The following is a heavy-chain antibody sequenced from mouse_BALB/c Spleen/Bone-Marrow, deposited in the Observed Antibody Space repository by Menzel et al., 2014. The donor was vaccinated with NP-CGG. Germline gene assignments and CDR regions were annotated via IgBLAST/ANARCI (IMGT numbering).Heavy chain of an antibody. D-gene: IGHD1-1*02. CDR3: ARDGVYGSHYYAMDY. V-gene: IGHV2-9*02. CDR1: GFSLTSYG. CDR2: IWAGGST. J-gene: IGHJ4*01. Sequence: VQRVESGPGLVAPSQSLSIPCTVSGFSLTSYGLHWVRQPPGKGLEWLGVIWAGGSTNYNSALMSRLSISKDNSKSQVFLKMNSLQTDDTAMYYCARDGVYGSHYYAMDYWGQGTSVTVSS.